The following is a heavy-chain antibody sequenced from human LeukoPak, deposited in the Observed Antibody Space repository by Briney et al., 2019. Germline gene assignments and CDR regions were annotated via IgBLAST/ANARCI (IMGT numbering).Heavy chain of an antibody. CDR3: AKGPYYYGSGSYSPNYYYAMDV. CDR1: GFTFSSYA. Sequence: GGSLRLSCAASGFTFSSYAMSWARQAPGKGLEWVSAISGSGGTTYYADSVKGRFTISRDNSKNTLYMQMNSLRAADTAVYYCAKGPYYYGSGSYSPNYYYAMDVWGQGTTVTVSS. V-gene: IGHV3-23*01. CDR2: ISGSGGTT. D-gene: IGHD3-10*01. J-gene: IGHJ6*02.